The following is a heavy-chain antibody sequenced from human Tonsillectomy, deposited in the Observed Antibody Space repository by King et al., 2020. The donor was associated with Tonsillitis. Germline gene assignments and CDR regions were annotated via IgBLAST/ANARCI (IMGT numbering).Heavy chain of an antibody. Sequence: EVQLVESGGGLVRPGGSLRLSCAASGFTFHTHTMNWVRQAPGEGLEWVASLSSTSSYMYYADSVKGRFTISRDNAKNSVYLQMNSLSPEDTAIYYCARDGLYFSSTGTIPFDFWGQGVLVTVSS. CDR1: GFTFHTHT. J-gene: IGHJ4*02. V-gene: IGHV3-21*01. D-gene: IGHD4-17*01. CDR2: LSSTSSYM. CDR3: ARDGLYFSSTGTIPFDF.